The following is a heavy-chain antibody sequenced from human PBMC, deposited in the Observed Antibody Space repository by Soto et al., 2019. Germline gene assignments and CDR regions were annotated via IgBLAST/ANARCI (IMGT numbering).Heavy chain of an antibody. J-gene: IGHJ3*02. Sequence: ASVKVSCKASGYTFTSYAMHWVRQAPGQGLEWMGWINPNSGGTNYAQKFQGWVTMTRDTSISTAYMELSRLRSDDTAVYYCARDSGTDAFDIWGQGTMVTVSS. V-gene: IGHV1-2*04. CDR1: GYTFTSYA. CDR2: INPNSGGT. CDR3: ARDSGTDAFDI. D-gene: IGHD3-10*01.